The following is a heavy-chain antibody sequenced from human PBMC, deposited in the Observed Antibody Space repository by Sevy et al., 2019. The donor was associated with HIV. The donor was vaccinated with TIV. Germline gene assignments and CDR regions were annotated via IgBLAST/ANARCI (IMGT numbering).Heavy chain of an antibody. CDR2: ISNDGSNE. J-gene: IGHJ1*01. CDR1: GFNLRSHA. D-gene: IGHD5-12*01. CDR3: VRDTRGYSFGRLEY. Sequence: GGSLRLSCAVSGFNLRSHAMHWVRQAPGKGLEWVAVISNDGSNEVYADSVKGRLTISRDNSKNTLYLQLNSLRGEDTAVYYCVRDTRGYSFGRLEYWGQGPLLTVSS. V-gene: IGHV3-30*04.